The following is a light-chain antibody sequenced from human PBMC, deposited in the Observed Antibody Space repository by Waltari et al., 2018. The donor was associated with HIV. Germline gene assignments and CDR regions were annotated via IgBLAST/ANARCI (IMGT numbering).Light chain of an antibody. CDR3: QQYYSTPLT. V-gene: IGKV4-1*01. J-gene: IGKJ4*01. Sequence: DIVMTQSPDSLAVSLGERATINCKSSQSVLYNSKNKNYLAWYQQKQGQPPKLLIYWASTRESGVPDRFSGSGSGTDFTLTISSLQAEDVAVYYCQQYYSTPLTFGGGTKVEIK. CDR2: WAS. CDR1: QSVLYNSKNKNY.